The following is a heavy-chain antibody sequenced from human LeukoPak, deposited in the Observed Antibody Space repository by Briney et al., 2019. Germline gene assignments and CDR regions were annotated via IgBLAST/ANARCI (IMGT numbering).Heavy chain of an antibody. Sequence: PGGSLRLSCAASGFTFRTYSMNWVRQAPGKGLEWVSSISSSNNYIFYADSVKGRFTVSRDNAKNSLYLQMNSLGAEDTAVYYCARRYCGSTSCQPLDYWGQGTLVTVSS. CDR2: ISSSNNYI. CDR3: ARRYCGSTSCQPLDY. D-gene: IGHD2-2*01. J-gene: IGHJ4*02. V-gene: IGHV3-21*01. CDR1: GFTFRTYS.